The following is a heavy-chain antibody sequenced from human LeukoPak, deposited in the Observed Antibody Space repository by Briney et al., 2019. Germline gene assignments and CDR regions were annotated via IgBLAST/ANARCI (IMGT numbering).Heavy chain of an antibody. CDR1: DGSISSSSYY. V-gene: IGHV4-61*01. CDR3: ARARYDSSGYRFDY. Sequence: SETLSLTCTVSDGSISSSSYYWSWIRQPPGKGLEWIGYIYYSGSTNYNPSLKSRVTISVDTSKNQFSLKLSSVTAADTAVYYCARARYDSSGYRFDYWGQGTLVTVSS. CDR2: IYYSGST. D-gene: IGHD3-22*01. J-gene: IGHJ4*02.